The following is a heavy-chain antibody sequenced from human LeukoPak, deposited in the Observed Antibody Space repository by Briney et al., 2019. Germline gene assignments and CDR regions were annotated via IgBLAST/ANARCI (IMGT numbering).Heavy chain of an antibody. CDR1: GFTFSNYE. Sequence: GGSLRLSCAASGFTFSNYEMNWVRQAPGEGLEWVSYISSSGSTIYYADSVKGRFTISRDNAKNSLYLQMNSLRAVDAAVYYCARIGGYYYLDYWGQGALFTVSS. D-gene: IGHD3-22*01. CDR3: ARIGGYYYLDY. V-gene: IGHV3-48*03. CDR2: ISSSGSTI. J-gene: IGHJ4*02.